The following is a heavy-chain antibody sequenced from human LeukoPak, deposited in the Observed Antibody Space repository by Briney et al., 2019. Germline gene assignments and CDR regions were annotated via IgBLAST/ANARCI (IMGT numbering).Heavy chain of an antibody. CDR2: IYYSGST. Sequence: KPSETLSLTCTVSGGSISSSSYYWGWIRQPPGKGLEWIGSIYYSGSTYYNPSLKSRVTISVDTSKNQFSLKLSSVTAADTAVYYCARENAGGAFDIWGQGTMVTVSS. CDR3: ARENAGGAFDI. J-gene: IGHJ3*02. CDR1: GGSISSSSYY. D-gene: IGHD1-1*01. V-gene: IGHV4-39*07.